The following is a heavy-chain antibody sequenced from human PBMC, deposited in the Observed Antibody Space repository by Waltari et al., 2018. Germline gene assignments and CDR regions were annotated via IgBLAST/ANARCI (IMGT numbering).Heavy chain of an antibody. J-gene: IGHJ6*02. CDR1: GFTFDDYA. Sequence: EVQLVESGGDLVQPGRSLRLSCAASGFTFDDYAMHWVRQAPGKGLEWVSGISWNSGSIGYADSVKGRFTICRDNAKNSLYLQMNSLRAEDTALYYCAKDMRMTYYYGMDVWGQGTTVTVSS. CDR2: ISWNSGSI. D-gene: IGHD2-15*01. V-gene: IGHV3-9*01. CDR3: AKDMRMTYYYGMDV.